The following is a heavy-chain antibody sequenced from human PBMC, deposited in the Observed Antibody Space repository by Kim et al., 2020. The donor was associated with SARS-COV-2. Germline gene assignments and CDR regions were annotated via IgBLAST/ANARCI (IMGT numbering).Heavy chain of an antibody. D-gene: IGHD3-22*01. CDR3: AKPNDYYDSSGSPDY. CDR1: GFTFSSYG. Sequence: GGSLRLSCAASGFTFSSYGIHWVRQAPGKGLEGVSVISYDGSKKYYADCVKGRFTISRDNSKNTLYLQMNSLRTEDTAVYYCAKPNDYYDSSGSPDYWGQGTLVTVSS. J-gene: IGHJ4*02. V-gene: IGHV3-30*18. CDR2: ISYDGSKK.